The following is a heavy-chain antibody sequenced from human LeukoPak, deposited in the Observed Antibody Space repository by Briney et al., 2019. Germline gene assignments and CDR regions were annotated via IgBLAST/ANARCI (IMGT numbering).Heavy chain of an antibody. J-gene: IGHJ4*02. CDR1: GYSITSTSF. CDR3: ARQVSSWYEVYYDY. V-gene: IGHV4-38-2*02. Sequence: SETLSLTCSVSGYSITSTSFWAWIRQTPGKGLEWIGSINHLGSAYYNPSLESRVTISVDTSKNHFSLNLKSVTAADTAVYYCARQVSSWYEVYYDYWGQGTLVTVSS. CDR2: INHLGSA. D-gene: IGHD6-13*01.